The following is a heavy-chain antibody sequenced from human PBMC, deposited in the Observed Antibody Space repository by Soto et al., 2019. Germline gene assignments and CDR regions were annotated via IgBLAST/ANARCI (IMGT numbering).Heavy chain of an antibody. J-gene: IGHJ6*02. CDR3: ARAGSYTGGSYYYYGTDV. CDR1: GFTFSCYA. V-gene: IGHV3-30-3*01. CDR2: ISSAGSNK. Sequence: PGGSLRLSCAASGFTFSCYAMHWVRQAPGKGLEWVAVISSAGSNKYYADSVKGRFTMSRDNSKNTLYLQMNSLRADDTAVYYCARAGSYTGGSYYYYGTDVWGQGTTVTVSS. D-gene: IGHD3-10*01.